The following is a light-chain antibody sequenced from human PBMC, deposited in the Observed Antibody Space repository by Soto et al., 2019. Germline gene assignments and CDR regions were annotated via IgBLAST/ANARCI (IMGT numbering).Light chain of an antibody. Sequence: DIQMTQSPSTLSASVRDRVTITCRASQSISNSLAWYQQRPGKAPRLLIYKASSLETGVPSRYSGSGLGTEFTLTISSLQPDDFATYYCQQYNSDWNTFGQGTTLEIE. CDR1: QSISNS. V-gene: IGKV1-5*03. CDR2: KAS. J-gene: IGKJ2*01. CDR3: QQYNSDWNT.